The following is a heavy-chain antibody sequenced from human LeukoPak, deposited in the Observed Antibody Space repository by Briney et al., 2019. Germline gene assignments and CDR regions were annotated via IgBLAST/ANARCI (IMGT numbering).Heavy chain of an antibody. D-gene: IGHD5-18*01. CDR2: INHSGST. CDR1: GGSISSGPYY. J-gene: IGHJ4*02. V-gene: IGHV4-39*07. Sequence: SETLSLTCTVSGGSISSGPYYWSWIRQPPGKGLEWIGEINHSGSTNYNPSLKSRVTISVDKSKNQFSLKLSSVTAADTAVYYCARDGAVTYFDYWGQGTLVTVSS. CDR3: ARDGAVTYFDY.